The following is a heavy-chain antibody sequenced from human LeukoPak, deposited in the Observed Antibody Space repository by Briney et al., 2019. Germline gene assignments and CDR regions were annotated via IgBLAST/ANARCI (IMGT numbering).Heavy chain of an antibody. CDR2: IYYSGST. CDR1: GGSISSNY. J-gene: IGHJ4*02. CDR3: ARGLYGSGLY. V-gene: IGHV4-59*01. Sequence: SETLSLTCTVSGGSISSNYWSWIRQPPGKGLEWIGYIYYSGSTNYNPSLKSRVTISVDTSKNQFSLKLSSVTAPDTAVYFCARGLYGSGLYWGQGTLVTVSS. D-gene: IGHD3-10*01.